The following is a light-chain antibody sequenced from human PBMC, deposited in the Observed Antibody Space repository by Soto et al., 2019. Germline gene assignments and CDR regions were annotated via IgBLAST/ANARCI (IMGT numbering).Light chain of an antibody. V-gene: IGKV3-15*01. CDR1: QSVSSN. J-gene: IGKJ5*01. Sequence: VLTQSPGTLSLSPGERSTLSCSASQSVSSNLAWYQQKPGQAPRLLIYGASTRATGIPARFSGSGSGTEFTLTIRSLQSEDFAVYYCQQYNNWPSINCGQGTRRAIK. CDR3: QQYNNWPSIN. CDR2: GAS.